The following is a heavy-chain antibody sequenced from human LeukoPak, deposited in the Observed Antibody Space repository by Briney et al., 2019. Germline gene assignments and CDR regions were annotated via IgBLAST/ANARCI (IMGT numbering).Heavy chain of an antibody. Sequence: GGSLRLSCAASGFIFSNYGMHWVRLSPDKGLEWLTFIRFDGATQYYADSVRGRFTISRDNSKDTVSLQMYSLRAEDTGIYYCAKEGGDGSPFDYWGQGILVTVSS. CDR3: AKEGGDGSPFDY. CDR1: GFIFSNYG. D-gene: IGHD5-24*01. CDR2: IRFDGATQ. V-gene: IGHV3-30*02. J-gene: IGHJ4*02.